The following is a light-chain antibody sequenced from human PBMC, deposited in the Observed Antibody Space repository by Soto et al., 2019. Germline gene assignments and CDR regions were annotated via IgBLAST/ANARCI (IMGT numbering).Light chain of an antibody. Sequence: QSVLTQPASVSGSPGQSITISCTGASSDVGGYNFVSWYQHHPGKAPKLMIYDVTNRPSGVSNRFSGSKSGNTASLTISGLQAEDEAHYYCSSYTSSSTAYVFGTGTKVTVL. CDR1: SSDVGGYNF. CDR2: DVT. J-gene: IGLJ1*01. V-gene: IGLV2-14*03. CDR3: SSYTSSSTAYV.